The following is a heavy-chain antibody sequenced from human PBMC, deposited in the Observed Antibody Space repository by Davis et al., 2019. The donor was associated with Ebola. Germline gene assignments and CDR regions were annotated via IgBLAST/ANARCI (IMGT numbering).Heavy chain of an antibody. CDR1: GFTFSSYS. CDR2: ISHSSSYI. CDR3: ARAGITMVRGAFDY. Sequence: GESLKISCAASGFTFSSYSMNWVRQAPGKGLEWVSSISHSSSYIYYADSVKGRFTISRDNAKNSLYLQMNSLRAEDTAVYYCARAGITMVRGAFDYWGQGTLVTVSS. V-gene: IGHV3-21*01. J-gene: IGHJ4*02. D-gene: IGHD3-10*01.